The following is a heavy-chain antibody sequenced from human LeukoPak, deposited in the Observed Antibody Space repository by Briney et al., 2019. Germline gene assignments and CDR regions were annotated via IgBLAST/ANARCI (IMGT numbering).Heavy chain of an antibody. CDR1: GFPFSSYA. CDR2: ISGSGGGT. Sequence: GGSLRLSCAASGFPFSSYAMKWVRQAPGKGLEWVSGISGSGGGTYYADSAKGRFTISRDNSENTLYLQMNSLRAEDTATYYCARAFYCSNGVCSSLGDHWGQGTLVTVSS. J-gene: IGHJ4*02. D-gene: IGHD2-8*01. V-gene: IGHV3-23*01. CDR3: ARAFYCSNGVCSSLGDH.